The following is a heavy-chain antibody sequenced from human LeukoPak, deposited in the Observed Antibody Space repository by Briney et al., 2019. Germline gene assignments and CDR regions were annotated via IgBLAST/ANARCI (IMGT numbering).Heavy chain of an antibody. Sequence: GSSLRLSCAASGFTLSNFGFHWVRQAPGKGLEWVAAIWYDGSQRYYAGSVKGRFTISRDNSKKTVYLQMNSLRAEDTAVYYCARLPRSSWAFWGQGTLVTVSS. CDR1: GFTLSNFG. CDR3: ARLPRSSWAF. V-gene: IGHV3-33*01. CDR2: IWYDGSQR. J-gene: IGHJ4*02. D-gene: IGHD6-13*01.